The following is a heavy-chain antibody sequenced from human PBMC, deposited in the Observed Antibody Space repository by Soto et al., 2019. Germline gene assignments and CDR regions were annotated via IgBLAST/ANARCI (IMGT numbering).Heavy chain of an antibody. D-gene: IGHD4-4*01. V-gene: IGHV3-21*01. J-gene: IGHJ6*02. Sequence: PGGSLRLCCAGSGFTFSSYSMNWVRQAPGKGLEWVSSISSSSSYIYYADSVKGRFTISRDNAKNSLYLQMNSLRAEDTAVYYCARDLQWPLGSDYYGMDVWGQGTTVTVSS. CDR2: ISSSSSYI. CDR3: ARDLQWPLGSDYYGMDV. CDR1: GFTFSSYS.